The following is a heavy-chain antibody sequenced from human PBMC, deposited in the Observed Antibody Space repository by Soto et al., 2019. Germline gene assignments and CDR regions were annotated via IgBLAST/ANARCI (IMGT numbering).Heavy chain of an antibody. J-gene: IGHJ6*02. Sequence: ASVKVSCKASGYTFTSYAMHWVRQAPGQGLEWMGWINPNSGGTNYAQKIQGWVTMTRDTSISTAYMELSRLRSDDTAVYYCARDRHYCSGGSCYSDYYYYGMDVWGQGTTVTVSS. CDR1: GYTFTSYA. D-gene: IGHD2-15*01. CDR3: ARDRHYCSGGSCYSDYYYYGMDV. V-gene: IGHV1-2*04. CDR2: INPNSGGT.